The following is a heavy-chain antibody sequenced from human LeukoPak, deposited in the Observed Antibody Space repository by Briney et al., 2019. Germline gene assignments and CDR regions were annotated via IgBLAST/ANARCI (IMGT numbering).Heavy chain of an antibody. V-gene: IGHV6-1*01. Sequence: SQTLSPTCAISGDSVSSNSAAWNWIRQSPSRGLEWPGRTYYRSKWYNDYAVSVKSRITINPDTSKNQFSLQLNSVTPEDTAVYYCARDRHYGSGRAGVFDYWGQGTLVTVSS. J-gene: IGHJ4*02. D-gene: IGHD3-10*01. CDR1: GDSVSSNSAA. CDR2: TYYRSKWYN. CDR3: ARDRHYGSGRAGVFDY.